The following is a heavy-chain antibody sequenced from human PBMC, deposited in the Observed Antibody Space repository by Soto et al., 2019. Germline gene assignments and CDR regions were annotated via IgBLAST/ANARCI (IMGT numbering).Heavy chain of an antibody. CDR1: GFTFSNAW. V-gene: IGHV3-15*01. J-gene: IGHJ6*02. Sequence: GGSLRLSCAASGFTFSNAWMSWVRQAPGKGLEWVGRIKSKTDGGTTDYAAPVKGRFTISRDDSKNTLYLQMNSLKTEDTAVYYCFTIFGVVNSTYYYYYYGMDVWGQGTTVTVSS. D-gene: IGHD3-3*01. CDR3: FTIFGVVNSTYYYYYYGMDV. CDR2: IKSKTDGGTT.